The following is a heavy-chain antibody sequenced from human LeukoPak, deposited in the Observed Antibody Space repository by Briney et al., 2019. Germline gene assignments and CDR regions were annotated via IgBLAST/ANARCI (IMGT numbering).Heavy chain of an antibody. V-gene: IGHV3-23*01. D-gene: IGHD3-10*01. CDR1: GFSVTNNY. J-gene: IGHJ4*02. CDR2: LSGSGGRT. Sequence: GGSLRLSCAVSGFSVTNNYMSWVRQAPGKGLEWVSGLSGSGGRTDYADSVKGRFTISRDNSNNTLYLQMNSLRVEDTAVYYCAKSRTDYWGSGSYVGGFDHWGQGALVTVSS. CDR3: AKSRTDYWGSGSYVGGFDH.